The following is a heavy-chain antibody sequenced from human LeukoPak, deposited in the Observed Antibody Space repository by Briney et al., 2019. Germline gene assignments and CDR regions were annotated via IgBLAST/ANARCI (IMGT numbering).Heavy chain of an antibody. Sequence: GGSLRLSCAASGFTFNNYAMTWVRQAPGEGLQWVSSVISNGGSTYHADSVRGRFTISRDNSKNTLYLQMNSLRAEDTAIYYCAGGGGGLTVAGRRGIDYWGQGSLVIVSS. CDR2: VISNGGST. CDR1: GFTFNNYA. D-gene: IGHD6-19*01. V-gene: IGHV3-23*01. CDR3: AGGGGGLTVAGRRGIDY. J-gene: IGHJ4*02.